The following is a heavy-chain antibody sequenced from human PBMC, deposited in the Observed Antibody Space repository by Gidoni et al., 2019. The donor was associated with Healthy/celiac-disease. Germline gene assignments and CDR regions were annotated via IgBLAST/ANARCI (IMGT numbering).Heavy chain of an antibody. D-gene: IGHD2-2*02. CDR1: GYTLTELS. CDR3: ATLGYCSSTSCYSGNWFDP. Sequence: QVQLVQSGAEVKKPGASVKVSCKVSGYTLTELSMHWVRQAPGKGLEWMGGFDPEDGETLYAQKFQGRVTMTEDTSTDTAYMELSSLRSENTAVYYCATLGYCSSTSCYSGNWFDPWGQGTLVTVSS. CDR2: FDPEDGET. J-gene: IGHJ5*02. V-gene: IGHV1-24*01.